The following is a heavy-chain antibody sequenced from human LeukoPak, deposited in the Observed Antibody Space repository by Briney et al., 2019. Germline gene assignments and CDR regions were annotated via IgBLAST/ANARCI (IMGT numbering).Heavy chain of an antibody. CDR1: GFTFSSYA. J-gene: IGHJ4*02. CDR3: AKMGNYYDSSGYYDY. Sequence: PGGSLRLSCAASGFTFSSYAMSWVRQAPGKGLEWVSAISGSGGSTYYADSVKGRFTISRDNSKNTLYPQMNSLRAEDTAVYYCAKMGNYYDSSGYYDYWGQGTLVTVSS. V-gene: IGHV3-23*01. D-gene: IGHD3-22*01. CDR2: ISGSGGST.